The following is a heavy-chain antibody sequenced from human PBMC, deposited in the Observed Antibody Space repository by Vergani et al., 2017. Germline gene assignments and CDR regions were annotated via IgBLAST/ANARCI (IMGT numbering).Heavy chain of an antibody. Sequence: QVQLVESGGGVVQPGRSLRLSCAASGFTFSSYAMHWVRQAPGKGLEWVAVISYDGSNKYYADSVKGRFTISRDKSKNTLYLQMNILRSEDTAVYYCAREFWSSSSWRTYYYYMDVWGKGTTVTVSS. V-gene: IGHV3-30*14. CDR3: AREFWSSSSWRTYYYYMDV. CDR2: ISYDGSNK. J-gene: IGHJ6*03. CDR1: GFTFSSYA. D-gene: IGHD6-13*01.